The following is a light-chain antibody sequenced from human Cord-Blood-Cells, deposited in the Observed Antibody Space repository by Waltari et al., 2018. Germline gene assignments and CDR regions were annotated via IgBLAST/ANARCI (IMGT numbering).Light chain of an antibody. CDR3: QQDYSTPIT. V-gene: IGKV4-1*01. Sequence: DIVMNQSPDSLAVSLGERATINCKSSQSALYSSNNKNYLAWYQQKPGQPPKLLIYWASTREAGVPDRFSGSGSGTAFTLTISSLQAEDVAVYYCQQDYSTPITFGQGTRLEIK. CDR2: WAS. J-gene: IGKJ5*01. CDR1: QSALYSSNNKNY.